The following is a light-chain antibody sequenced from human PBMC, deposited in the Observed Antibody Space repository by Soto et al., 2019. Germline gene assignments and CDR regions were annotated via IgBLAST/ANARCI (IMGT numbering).Light chain of an antibody. V-gene: IGLV2-14*03. Sequence: QSALTQPASVSGSPGQSITISCTGTSSDVGAYNYVYWYQRHPGTAPKLIIYDVTLLPSGVSNRFSGSKSGNTASLTISGLQDEDDADCYCSAFSRSTPLVFGTGTKLTVL. CDR1: SSDVGAYNY. CDR3: SAFSRSTPLV. CDR2: DVT. J-gene: IGLJ1*01.